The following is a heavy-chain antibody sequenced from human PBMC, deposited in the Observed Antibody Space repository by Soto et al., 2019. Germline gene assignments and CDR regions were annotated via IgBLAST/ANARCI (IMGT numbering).Heavy chain of an antibody. CDR3: ARDQSATVRCDY. V-gene: IGHV3-30-3*01. J-gene: IGHJ4*01. Sequence: RRLSCAASGFTFSSYAMHWVRQAPGKGLEWVAVISYDGSNKYYADSVKGRFTISRDNSKSTLYLQMNSLRAEDTAVYYCARDQSATVRCDYWGQGTLVTVSS. CDR1: GFTFSSYA. D-gene: IGHD4-17*01. CDR2: ISYDGSNK.